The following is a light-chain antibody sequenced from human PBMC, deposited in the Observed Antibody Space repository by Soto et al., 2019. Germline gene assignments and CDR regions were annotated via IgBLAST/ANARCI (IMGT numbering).Light chain of an antibody. CDR2: GAS. J-gene: IGKJ1*01. CDR3: QQYGSALWT. CDR1: QSVSSSN. V-gene: IGKV3-20*01. Sequence: EIVLTQSPGTLSLSPGERATLSCRASQSVSSSNLAWYQHKPGQAPRLLISGASSMATGIPDRFSGSGSGTAFTLTISRLGPEDLAVYYCQQYGSALWTFSQGTKVEIK.